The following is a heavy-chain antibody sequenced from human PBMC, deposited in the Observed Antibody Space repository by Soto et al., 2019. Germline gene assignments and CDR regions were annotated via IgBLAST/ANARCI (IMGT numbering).Heavy chain of an antibody. J-gene: IGHJ6*02. Sequence: QVQLVQSGAEVKKPGSSVKVSCKASGGTFSSYAISWVRQAPGQGLEWMGGIIPIFGTANYAQKFQGRVTITADKSTSTAYMELSSLRSEDTAVYYCARDLVDTAMVNYYYGMDVWDQGTTVTVSS. D-gene: IGHD5-18*01. CDR3: ARDLVDTAMVNYYYGMDV. CDR1: GGTFSSYA. V-gene: IGHV1-69*06. CDR2: IIPIFGTA.